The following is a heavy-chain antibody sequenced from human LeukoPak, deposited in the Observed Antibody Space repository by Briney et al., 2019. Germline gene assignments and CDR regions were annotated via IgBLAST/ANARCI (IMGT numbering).Heavy chain of an antibody. J-gene: IGHJ4*02. CDR1: GGSISSYY. Sequence: PSETLSLTCTVSGGSISSYYWSWIRQPPGKELELIGYIYYSGTTNYNPSLESRVTISVDTSKNQFSLKLSSVTAADTAVYYCARDRTVTTPEVWGQGTLATVSS. D-gene: IGHD4-17*01. CDR3: ARDRTVTTPEV. CDR2: IYYSGTT. V-gene: IGHV4-59*13.